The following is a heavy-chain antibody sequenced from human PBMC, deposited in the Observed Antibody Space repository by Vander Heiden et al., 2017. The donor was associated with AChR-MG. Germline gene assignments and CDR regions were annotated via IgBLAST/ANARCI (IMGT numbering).Heavy chain of an antibody. CDR2: ISGSGGST. Sequence: EVQLLASGGGWVQPGGSLSLSSTASGFTFSSYAMSWVRQAPGKGLEWVSAISGSGGSTYYADSVKGRFTISRDNSKNTLYLQMNSLRAEDTAVYYCAKHDYGEVDEFDLWGRGTLVTVSS. CDR3: AKHDYGEVDEFDL. J-gene: IGHJ2*01. D-gene: IGHD4-17*01. CDR1: GFTFSSYA. V-gene: IGHV3-23*01.